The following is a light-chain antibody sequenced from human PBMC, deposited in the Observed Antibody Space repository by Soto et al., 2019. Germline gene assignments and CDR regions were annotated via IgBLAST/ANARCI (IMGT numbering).Light chain of an antibody. CDR3: QQYNKWRT. CDR2: GAS. CDR1: ESVSSN. J-gene: IGKJ1*01. Sequence: EIVMTQSPATLSVSPGERATLSCRASESVSSNLAWYQQKPGQAPRLLIYGASTRATGIPVRISGSGSGTEFTLTISSLQSEDFAVYYCQQYNKWRTFGQGTKVEVK. V-gene: IGKV3-15*01.